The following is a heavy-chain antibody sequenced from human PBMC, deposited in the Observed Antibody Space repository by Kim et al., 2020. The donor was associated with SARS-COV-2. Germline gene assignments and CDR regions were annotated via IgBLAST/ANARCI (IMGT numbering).Heavy chain of an antibody. J-gene: IGHJ4*02. CDR3: ARTRGSGYYFDY. CDR1: GFTFNDYN. V-gene: IGHV3-21*01. CDR2: ITTSGSYI. Sequence: GGSLRLSCAASGFTFNDYNMNWVRQPPGKGLEWVSSITTSGSYIYYADSVKGRFTISRDNAKNSLYLQMNSLRAEDPAVYYCARTRGSGYYFDYWGQGTL. D-gene: IGHD6-19*01.